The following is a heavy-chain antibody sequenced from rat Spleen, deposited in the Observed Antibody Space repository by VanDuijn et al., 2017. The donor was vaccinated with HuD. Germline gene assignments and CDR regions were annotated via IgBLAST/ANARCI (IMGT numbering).Heavy chain of an antibody. V-gene: IGHV5-29*01. D-gene: IGHD1-6*01. Sequence: EVQLVESDGGLVQPGRSLKLSCAASGFTFSDFYMAWVRQAPTKGLEWVATISYDDRSTYYRDSVKGRFTISRDNTKSTLYLQMDSLRSEDTATYYCARQAYGMYTTDYYYGMDAWGQGASVTVSS. J-gene: IGHJ4*01. CDR2: ISYDDRST. CDR1: GFTFSDFY. CDR3: ARQAYGMYTTDYYYGMDA.